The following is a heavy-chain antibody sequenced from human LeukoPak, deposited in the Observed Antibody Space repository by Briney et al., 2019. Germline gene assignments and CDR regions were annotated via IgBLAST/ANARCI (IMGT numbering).Heavy chain of an antibody. V-gene: IGHV3-23*01. Sequence: GGSLRLSCAASGFTFSSYAMNWVRQAPGKGLEWVSGITGSGGSTFYADSGKGRFTISRDNSKNTLYLQMNSLRAEDTAVYYCAKDRVCSGGSCYFDYWGQGTLVTVSS. CDR2: ITGSGGST. D-gene: IGHD2-15*01. J-gene: IGHJ4*02. CDR3: AKDRVCSGGSCYFDY. CDR1: GFTFSSYA.